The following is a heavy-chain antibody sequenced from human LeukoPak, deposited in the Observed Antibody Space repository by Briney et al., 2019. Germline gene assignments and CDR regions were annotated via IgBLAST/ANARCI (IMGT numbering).Heavy chain of an antibody. Sequence: PGGSLRLSCRTSGFTFSDYWMHWVRQIPGKRLLWVTRINGDGTYTNYAGSVRGRFTISRDNAKNTVYLQMKSLRVDDTAVYYCTRDANWAVNDYWGQGALVTVSS. J-gene: IGHJ4*02. CDR1: GFTFSDYW. V-gene: IGHV3-74*01. CDR2: INGDGTYT. D-gene: IGHD3-16*01. CDR3: TRDANWAVNDY.